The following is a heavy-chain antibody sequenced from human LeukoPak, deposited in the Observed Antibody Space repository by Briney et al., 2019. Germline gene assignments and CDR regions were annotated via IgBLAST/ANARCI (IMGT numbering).Heavy chain of an antibody. CDR3: ARAAESTMVRGVIIASHYYYYMDV. CDR1: GFTFSSYG. D-gene: IGHD3-10*01. V-gene: IGHV3-23*01. CDR2: SSGSGGST. J-gene: IGHJ6*03. Sequence: PGGTLRLSCAASGFTFSSYGMSWVRQAPGKGLEWVAASSGSGGSTYYADSVKGRFTISRDNAKNTLYLQMNSLRAEDTAVYYCARAAESTMVRGVIIASHYYYYMDVWGKGTTVTISS.